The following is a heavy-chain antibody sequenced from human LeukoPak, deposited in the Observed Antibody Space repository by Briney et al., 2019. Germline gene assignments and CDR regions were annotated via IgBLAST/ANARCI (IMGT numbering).Heavy chain of an antibody. CDR2: IIPIFGTA. CDR1: GYSFTSFG. Sequence: SVKVSCKASGYSFTSFGISWVRQAPGQGLEWMGGIIPIFGTANYAQKFQGRVTITADKSTSTAYMELSSLRSEDTAVYYCASSTGYSSGWYGGYWGQGTLVTVSS. CDR3: ASSTGYSSGWYGGY. J-gene: IGHJ4*02. V-gene: IGHV1-69*06. D-gene: IGHD6-19*01.